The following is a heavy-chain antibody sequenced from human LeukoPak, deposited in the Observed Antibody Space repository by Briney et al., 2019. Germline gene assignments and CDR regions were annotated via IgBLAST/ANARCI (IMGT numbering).Heavy chain of an antibody. V-gene: IGHV1-69*13. Sequence: SVKVSCKASGGTFSSYAISWVRQAPGQGLEWMGGIIPIFGTANYAQKFQGRVTITADESTSTAYMELSSLRSEDTAVYYCARVVVPAAIDILTGYDDYWGQGTLVTVSS. CDR1: GGTFSSYA. J-gene: IGHJ4*02. CDR2: IIPIFGTA. D-gene: IGHD3-9*01. CDR3: ARVVVPAAIDILTGYDDY.